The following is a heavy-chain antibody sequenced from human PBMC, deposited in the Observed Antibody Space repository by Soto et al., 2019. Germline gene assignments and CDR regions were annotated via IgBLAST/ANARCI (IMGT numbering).Heavy chain of an antibody. J-gene: IGHJ4*02. V-gene: IGHV1-69*13. CDR2: IVPVFGRP. Sequence: SVKVSCKASGGSFSNFGISWVRQAPGQGPEWMGGIVPVFGRPNYAQRFRGRLTITADESTSTGYMGLISLRSDDTAVYYCAREGSGYNFWGQGTQVTVPS. CDR1: GGSFSNFG. CDR3: AREGSGYNF. D-gene: IGHD5-12*01.